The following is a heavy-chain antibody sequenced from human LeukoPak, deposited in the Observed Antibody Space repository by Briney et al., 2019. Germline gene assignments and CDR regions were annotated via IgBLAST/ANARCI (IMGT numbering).Heavy chain of an antibody. J-gene: IGHJ4*02. CDR3: AKGDGVVPAAILDY. CDR2: ISYDGSNK. CDR1: GFTFISYG. Sequence: PGGSLSLSRAASGFTFISYGMHWVRQAPGKGLEWVAVISYDGSNKYYADSVKGRFTISRDNSKNTLYLQMNSLRAEDTAVYYCAKGDGVVPAAILDYWGQGTLVTVSS. V-gene: IGHV3-30*18. D-gene: IGHD2-2*01.